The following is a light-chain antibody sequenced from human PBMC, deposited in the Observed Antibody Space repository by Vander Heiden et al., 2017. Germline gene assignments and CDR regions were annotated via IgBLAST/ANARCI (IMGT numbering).Light chain of an antibody. J-gene: IGLJ2*01. CDR1: RSNIGAIYD. Sequence: QSVLTQPPSVSGAPGQRVTISCTGNRSNIGAIYDVYWYQQLPGTAPKLLLYGNNNRPSGVPDRFSGSKSGTSASLAITGLQAEDEADYYCQSYDSSLSGSVFGGGTKLTVL. V-gene: IGLV1-40*01. CDR3: QSYDSSLSGSV. CDR2: GNN.